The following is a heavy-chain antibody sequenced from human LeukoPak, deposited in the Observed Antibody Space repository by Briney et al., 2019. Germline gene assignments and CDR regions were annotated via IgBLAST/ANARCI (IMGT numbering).Heavy chain of an antibody. CDR2: ISDDGRNK. D-gene: IGHD4-17*01. CDR3: AKRPSDYGDYVTYFDY. Sequence: GGSLRLSCAASGFSFTSYGMHWVRQAPGKGLEWVGVISDDGRNKKYADSVKGRFTISRDNSKDTLYLQMNSLRDEDTAVYYCAKRPSDYGDYVTYFDYWGQGTLVTVSS. J-gene: IGHJ4*02. V-gene: IGHV3-30*18. CDR1: GFSFTSYG.